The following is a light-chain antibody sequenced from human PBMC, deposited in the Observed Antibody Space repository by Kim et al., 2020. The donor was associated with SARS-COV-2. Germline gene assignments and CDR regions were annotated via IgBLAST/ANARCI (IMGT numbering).Light chain of an antibody. V-gene: IGLV3-21*04. CDR3: QVWDGRIDKYV. J-gene: IGLJ1*01. CDR2: YDD. Sequence: APGKTAMITCGGNNIGTKTVHWYQQKPGQATVLLITYDDDRPSGIPERFSGSNSGNTATLTVSRVEAGDEADYYCQVWDGRIDKYVFGTGTKVTVL. CDR1: NIGTKT.